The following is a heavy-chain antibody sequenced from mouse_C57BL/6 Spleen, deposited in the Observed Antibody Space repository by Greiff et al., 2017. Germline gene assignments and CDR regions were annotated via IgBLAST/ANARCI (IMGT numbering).Heavy chain of an antibody. V-gene: IGHV1-22*01. D-gene: IGHD6-1*01. J-gene: IGHJ4*01. CDR2: INPNNGGT. CDR1: GYTFTDYN. Sequence: EVQLQQPGPELVKPGASVKMSCKASGYTFTDYNMHWVKQSHGKSLEWIGYINPNNGGTSYNQKFKGKATLTVNKSSSTAYMELRSLTSEDSAVYYGARREGSLPYYAMDYWGQGTSVTVSS. CDR3: ARREGSLPYYAMDY.